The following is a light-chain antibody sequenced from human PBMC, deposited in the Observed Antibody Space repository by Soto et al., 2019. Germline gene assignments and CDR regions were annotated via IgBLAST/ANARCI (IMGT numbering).Light chain of an antibody. CDR1: QDISNY. CDR2: FAS. CDR3: QQYDNLPFT. V-gene: IGKV1-33*01. J-gene: IGKJ2*01. Sequence: DIQMTQSPSSLSASVGDRVTITCQASQDISNYLNWYQQKPGKAPKLLVYFASNLETGVPSRFSGSASETVFTFTISSLQPEDIATYYCQQYDNLPFTFGQGTKIDIK.